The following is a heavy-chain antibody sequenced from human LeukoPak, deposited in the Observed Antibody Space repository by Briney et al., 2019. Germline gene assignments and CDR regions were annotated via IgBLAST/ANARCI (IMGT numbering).Heavy chain of an antibody. CDR1: GFTFSRFN. CDR3: GSDSLIFGVVTTFDY. CDR2: ISTTGTI. J-gene: IGHJ4*02. V-gene: IGHV3-48*01. Sequence: TGGSLRLSCAASGFTFSRFNMNWLRQAPGKGLEWLSYISTTGTIYYSESVKGGFSISRDNAKNTLYLQMNSLRREDTAADYCGSDSLIFGVVTTFDYWGQGTLVTVSS. D-gene: IGHD3-3*01.